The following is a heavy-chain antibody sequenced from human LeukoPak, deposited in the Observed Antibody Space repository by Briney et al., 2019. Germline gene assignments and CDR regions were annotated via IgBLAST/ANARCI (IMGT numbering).Heavy chain of an antibody. Sequence: SQTLSLTCTVSGGSNSSGGCYWSWIRQPPGKGPEWIGEINHSGSTNYNPSLKSRVTISADTSKNQFSLKLSSVTAADTAVYYCARGRVYGYYFDYWGQGTLVTVSS. CDR3: ARGRVYGYYFDY. J-gene: IGHJ4*02. V-gene: IGHV4-30-2*01. CDR2: INHSGST. D-gene: IGHD6-6*01. CDR1: GGSNSSGGCY.